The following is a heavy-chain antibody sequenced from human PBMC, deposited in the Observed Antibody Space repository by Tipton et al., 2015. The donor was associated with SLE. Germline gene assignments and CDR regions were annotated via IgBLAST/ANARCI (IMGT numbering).Heavy chain of an antibody. CDR2: LIYSCDST. D-gene: IGHD2-2*01. CDR1: GFTFSSYA. CDR3: AKCLGTRCLNFDY. Sequence: SLRLSCAASGFTFSSYAMSWVRQAPGKGLECVSLIYSCDSTYSADSVKRRFTISRDNSKKPLFLQMNSLRAEDTAVYYCAKCLGTRCLNFDYWGQGTLVTVSS. J-gene: IGHJ4*02. V-gene: IGHV3-23*03.